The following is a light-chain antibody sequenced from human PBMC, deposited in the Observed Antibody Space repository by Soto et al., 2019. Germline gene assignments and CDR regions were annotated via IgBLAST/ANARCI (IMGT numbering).Light chain of an antibody. CDR2: GAS. J-gene: IGKJ5*01. CDR3: QQYYNWTRT. V-gene: IGKV3-15*01. Sequence: EIVMTQSPATLSASPGEGATLSCRAGQNIHANLAWYQQKPGQAPRLLLYGASTGATGLPARFSGSGSGTEFNLTINRLQAEDCAVYDCQQYYNWTRTFGQGTRLEIK. CDR1: QNIHAN.